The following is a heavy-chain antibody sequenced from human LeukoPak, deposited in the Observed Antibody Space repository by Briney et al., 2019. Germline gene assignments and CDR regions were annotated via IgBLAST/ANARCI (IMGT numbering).Heavy chain of an antibody. CDR1: GYTLTELS. J-gene: IGHJ4*02. CDR2: IIPIFGTA. Sequence: GASVKVSCKVSGYTLTELSMHWVRQAPGKGLEWMGGIIPIFGTANYAQKFQGRVTITADESTSTAYMELSSLRSEDTAVYYCARAVAGPEGRYFDYWGQGTLVTVSS. D-gene: IGHD6-19*01. CDR3: ARAVAGPEGRYFDY. V-gene: IGHV1-69*13.